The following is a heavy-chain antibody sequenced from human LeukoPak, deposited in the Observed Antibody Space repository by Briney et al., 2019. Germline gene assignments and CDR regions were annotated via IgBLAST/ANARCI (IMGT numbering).Heavy chain of an antibody. CDR2: ISSSSSYI. CDR3: AKVDSSGYYSSWFDP. V-gene: IGHV3-21*01. CDR1: GFTFSSYE. D-gene: IGHD3-22*01. J-gene: IGHJ5*02. Sequence: GGSLRLSCAASGFTFSSYEMNWVRQAPGKGLEWVSSISSSSSYIYYADSVKGRFTISRDNAKNSLYLQMNSLRAEDTAVYYCAKVDSSGYYSSWFDPWGQGTLVTVSS.